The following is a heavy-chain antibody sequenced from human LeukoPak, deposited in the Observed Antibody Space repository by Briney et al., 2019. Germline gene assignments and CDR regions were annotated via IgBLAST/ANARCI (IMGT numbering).Heavy chain of an antibody. D-gene: IGHD6-19*01. CDR3: ARDRIAVAATYYYYGMDV. Sequence: GRSLRLSCAASGFTFSSYGMHWVRQAPGKGLEWVAVIWYDGSNKYYADSVKGRFTISRDNSKNTLYLQMNSLRAEDTAVYYCARDRIAVAATYYYYGMDVWGQGTKVTVSS. CDR1: GFTFSSYG. V-gene: IGHV3-33*01. CDR2: IWYDGSNK. J-gene: IGHJ6*02.